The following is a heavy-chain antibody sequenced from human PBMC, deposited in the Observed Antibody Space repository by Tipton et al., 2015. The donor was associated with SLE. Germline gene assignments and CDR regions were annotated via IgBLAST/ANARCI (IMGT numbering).Heavy chain of an antibody. CDR1: GGSISSGSYY. Sequence: TLSLTCTVSGGSISSGSYYWSWIRQPPGKGLEWIGYIYYSGSTNYNPSLKSRVTISVDTSKNQFSLKLSSVTPADTAVYYCARGPSIPYSSSWYGIDYWGQGTLVTVSS. CDR3: ARGPSIPYSSSWYGIDY. J-gene: IGHJ4*02. CDR2: IYYSGST. D-gene: IGHD6-13*01. V-gene: IGHV4-61*01.